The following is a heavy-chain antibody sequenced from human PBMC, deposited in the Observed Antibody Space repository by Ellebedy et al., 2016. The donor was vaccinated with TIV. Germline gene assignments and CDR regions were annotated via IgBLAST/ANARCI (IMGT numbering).Heavy chain of an antibody. J-gene: IGHJ4*02. V-gene: IGHV3-11*03. CDR1: GFTFSDYY. D-gene: IGHD6-19*01. CDR2: ITSSGTYT. Sequence: GGSLRLSXEASGFTFSDYYMSWIRQAPGRGLEWLSYITSSGTYTTYADSVKGRFTISRDNAQNSLYLQMHNLRAEDTAVYYCARAVAGSPDYWGQGTLVTVSS. CDR3: ARAVAGSPDY.